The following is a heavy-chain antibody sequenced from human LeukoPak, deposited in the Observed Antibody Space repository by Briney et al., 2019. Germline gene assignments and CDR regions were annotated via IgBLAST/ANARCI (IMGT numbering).Heavy chain of an antibody. D-gene: IGHD1-26*01. CDR1: GLPFSSYA. CDR3: AKSKEWELLIFDY. V-gene: IGHV3-23*01. Sequence: GGSLRLSRAVSGLPFSSYAMSWVRRSRGKGLEWVSAISGSGGSTYYADSVKGRFTISRANSKNTLYLQMNSLRAEDTAVYYCAKSKEWELLIFDYWGQGTLVTVSS. J-gene: IGHJ4*02. CDR2: ISGSGGST.